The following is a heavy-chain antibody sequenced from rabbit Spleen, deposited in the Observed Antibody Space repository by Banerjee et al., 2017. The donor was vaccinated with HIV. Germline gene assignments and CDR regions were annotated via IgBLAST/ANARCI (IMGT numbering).Heavy chain of an antibody. CDR2: IDAGSSGFT. CDR1: GLSFSISSY. V-gene: IGHV1S45*01. J-gene: IGHJ6*01. Sequence: QEQLEESGGDLVKPGASLTLTCTASGLSFSISSYMCWVRQAPGKGLEWIACIDAGSSGFTYFATWAKGRFTISKISSTTVTLQMTSLTAADTATYFCARDTSSSFSSYGMDLWGQGTLVTVS. D-gene: IGHD1-1*01. CDR3: ARDTSSSFSSYGMDL.